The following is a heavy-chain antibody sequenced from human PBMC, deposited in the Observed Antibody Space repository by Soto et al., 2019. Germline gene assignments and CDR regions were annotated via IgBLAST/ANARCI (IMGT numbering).Heavy chain of an antibody. CDR1: GYNFYTYG. CDR3: ARTEPVVVTANFDY. V-gene: IGHV1-18*01. CDR2: ISAYRGTT. J-gene: IGHJ4*02. Sequence: GASVKVSCKASGYNFYTYGITWVRQAPGQGLEWMGWISAYRGTTRYAQRFQGRVTMTTDTSTSTAYMELRGLRSDDTAVYFCARTEPVVVTANFDYWGQGTLVTVSS. D-gene: IGHD2-21*02.